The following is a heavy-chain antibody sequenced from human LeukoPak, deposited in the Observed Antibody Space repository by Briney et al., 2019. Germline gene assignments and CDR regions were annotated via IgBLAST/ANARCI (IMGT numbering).Heavy chain of an antibody. CDR2: INPSGGST. V-gene: IGHV1-46*01. D-gene: IGHD3-3*01. CDR1: GYTFTSYG. Sequence: ASVKVSCKASGYTFTSYGISWVRQAPGQGLEWMGIINPSGGSTSYAQKFQGRVTMTRDTSTSTVYMELSSLRSEDTAVYYCARDLSRFDFWSGYYSPDAFDIWGQGTMVTVSS. J-gene: IGHJ3*02. CDR3: ARDLSRFDFWSGYYSPDAFDI.